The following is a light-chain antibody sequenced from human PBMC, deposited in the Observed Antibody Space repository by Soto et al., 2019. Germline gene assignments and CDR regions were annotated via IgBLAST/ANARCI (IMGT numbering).Light chain of an antibody. CDR2: KAS. CDR3: QQYNSYPVT. V-gene: IGKV1-5*03. Sequence: DRVTITCRASQIISSLVAWYQQKPGKAPKLLIYKASSLESGVPSRFSGSGSGTEFTLTISSLQPDDFATYYCQQYNSYPVTFGQGTKVDIK. J-gene: IGKJ1*01. CDR1: QIISSL.